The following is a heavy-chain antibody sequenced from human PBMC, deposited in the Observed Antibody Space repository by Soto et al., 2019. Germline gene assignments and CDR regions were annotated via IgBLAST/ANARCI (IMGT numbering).Heavy chain of an antibody. CDR1: GFILSRHA. V-gene: IGHV3-23*01. CDR2: IGYRTTDT. J-gene: IGHJ4*02. Sequence: EVLLLQSGGGLAQPGESLTLSCATSGFILSRHAMSLVRQAPGKGLDWVSVIGYRTTDTYYADSVKGRFTISRDESRNTVYLQMNNLRVEDTAVYYCAKDRGGGWVIDYWGQGTLVTVSS. CDR3: AKDRGGGWVIDY. D-gene: IGHD6-19*01.